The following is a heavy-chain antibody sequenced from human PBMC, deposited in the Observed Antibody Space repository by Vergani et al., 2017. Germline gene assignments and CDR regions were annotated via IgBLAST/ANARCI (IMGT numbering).Heavy chain of an antibody. J-gene: IGHJ4*02. CDR1: GGTFSSYA. Sequence: QVQLVQSGAEVKKPGSSVKVSCKASGGTFSSYAISWVRQAPGQGLEWMGGIIPIFGTANYAQKLQGRVTMTTDTSTSTAYMELRSLRSDDTAVYYCARDAYSGSYSYWGQGTLVTVSS. CDR2: IIPIFGTA. V-gene: IGHV1-69*06. CDR3: ARDAYSGSYSY. D-gene: IGHD1-26*01.